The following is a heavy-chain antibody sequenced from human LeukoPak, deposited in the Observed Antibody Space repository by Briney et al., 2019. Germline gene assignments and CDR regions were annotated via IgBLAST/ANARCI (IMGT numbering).Heavy chain of an antibody. V-gene: IGHV3-53*01. CDR1: GFDVNDNF. J-gene: IGHJ4*02. CDR2: IYASGGA. CDR3: VRRHDY. Sequence: GGSLRLSCVASGFDVNDNFMLWIRQAPGQGLEWISIIYASGGAFHSESVKGRFSAFRDTSKNTIFLQMNNLRAADTAMYYCVRRHDYWSQGTIVNVSS.